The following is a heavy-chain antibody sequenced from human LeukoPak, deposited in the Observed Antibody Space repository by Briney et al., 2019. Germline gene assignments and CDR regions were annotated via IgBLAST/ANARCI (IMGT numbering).Heavy chain of an antibody. J-gene: IGHJ6*03. V-gene: IGHV4-59*01. CDR2: IFYNGNT. Sequence: PSETLSLTCTVSDGSMSPYYWSWIRQSPGKGLEWIAYIFYNGNTKYNPSLWSRVTIPIDTSRNQFFLNLNSVTAADTAVYYCARGGYYYLDVWGKGTTVTVSS. CDR1: DGSMSPYY. CDR3: ARGGYYYLDV.